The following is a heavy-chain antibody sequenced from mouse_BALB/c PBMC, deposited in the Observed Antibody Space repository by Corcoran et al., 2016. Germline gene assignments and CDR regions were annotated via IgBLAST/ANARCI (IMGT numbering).Heavy chain of an antibody. J-gene: IGHJ4*01. CDR2: INPYNGAT. V-gene: IGHV1-26*01. CDR3: ARSLYGNGAMDY. CDR1: GYSFTGYY. Sequence: EVQLQQSGPELVKPGASVKISCKASGYSFTGYYMHWVKQSHVKSLEWIGRINPYNGATSYNQNFKDKASLTVDKSSSTAYMELHSLTSEESAVNYCARSLYGNGAMDYWGQGTSVTVSS. D-gene: IGHD2-1*01.